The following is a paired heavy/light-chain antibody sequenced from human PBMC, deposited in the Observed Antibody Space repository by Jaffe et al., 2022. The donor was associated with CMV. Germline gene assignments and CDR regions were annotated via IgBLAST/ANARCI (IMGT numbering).Heavy chain of an antibody. J-gene: IGHJ6*03. CDR2: INAGNGNT. V-gene: IGHV1-3*01. CDR3: ARDPHLYYYSMDV. Sequence: QVQLVQSGAEVKKPGASVKVSCKASGYTFTNYAIHWVRQAPGQGLEWMGWINAGNGNTKYSQKFQGRVTITRDTSANTAYMELSSLRSEDTAIYYCARDPHLYYYSMDVWGKGTTVTVSS. CDR1: GYTFTNYA.
Light chain of an antibody. J-gene: IGLJ2*01. V-gene: IGLV2-14*03. CDR2: DVS. Sequence: QSALTQPASVSGSPGQSITISCTGTNSDIAIYNYVSWYQQHPGKAPKLMIYDVSNRPSGISNRFSGSKSGNTASLTISGLQAEDEADYYCSSYTSTSTPVVFGGGTKLTVL. CDR3: SSYTSTSTPVV. CDR1: NSDIAIYNY.